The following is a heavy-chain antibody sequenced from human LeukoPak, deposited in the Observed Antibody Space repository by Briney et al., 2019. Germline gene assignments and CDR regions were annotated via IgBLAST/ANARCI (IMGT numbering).Heavy chain of an antibody. Sequence: SETLSLTCAVYGGSFSGYYWSWIRQPPGKGLEWIGEINHSGSTYYNPSLKSRVTISVDTSKNQFSLKLSSVTAADTAVYYCARDYDSSGYYAPWGQGTLVTVSS. V-gene: IGHV4-34*01. CDR2: INHSGST. J-gene: IGHJ5*02. D-gene: IGHD3-22*01. CDR3: ARDYDSSGYYAP. CDR1: GGSFSGYY.